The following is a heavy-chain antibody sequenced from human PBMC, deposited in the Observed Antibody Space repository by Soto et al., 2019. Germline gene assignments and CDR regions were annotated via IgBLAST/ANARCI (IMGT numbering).Heavy chain of an antibody. Sequence: ASVKVSCKASGYTFTSYGISWVRPAPGQGPEWMGWSSAYNGNTNYAQKLQGRVTMTTDTSTSTAYMELRSLRSDDTAVYYCGGGGPIVYALQTRFGPWGQGTLVTSPQ. D-gene: IGHD2-8*01. CDR3: GGGGPIVYALQTRFGP. V-gene: IGHV1-18*01. J-gene: IGHJ5*02. CDR1: GYTFTSYG. CDR2: SSAYNGNT.